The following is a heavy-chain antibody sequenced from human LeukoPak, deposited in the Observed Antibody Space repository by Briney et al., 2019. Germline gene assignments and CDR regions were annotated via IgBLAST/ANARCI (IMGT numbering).Heavy chain of an antibody. D-gene: IGHD3-22*01. V-gene: IGHV1-69*05. CDR1: GGTFSSYA. Sequence: GASVKVSCKASGGTFSSYAISWVRQAPGQGLEWMGRIIPIFGTANYAQKFQGRVTITTDESTSTAYMELSSLRSEDTAAYYCARAPYYYDSSGYDDYWGQGTLVTVSS. CDR2: IIPIFGTA. CDR3: ARAPYYYDSSGYDDY. J-gene: IGHJ4*02.